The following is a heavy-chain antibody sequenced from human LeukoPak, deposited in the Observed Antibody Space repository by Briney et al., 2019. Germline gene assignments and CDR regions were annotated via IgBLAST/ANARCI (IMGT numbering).Heavy chain of an antibody. CDR2: IYTSGST. CDR3: AKLPVYYDSGSFIDY. CDR1: GGSISSYY. V-gene: IGHV4-4*07. J-gene: IGHJ4*02. D-gene: IGHD3-10*01. Sequence: ASETLSLTCTVSGGSISSYYWSWIRQPAGKGLEWIGRIYTSGSTNYNPSLKSRVTISVDTSKNQFSLQLNSVTPEDTAVYYCAKLPVYYDSGSFIDYWGQGTLVTVSS.